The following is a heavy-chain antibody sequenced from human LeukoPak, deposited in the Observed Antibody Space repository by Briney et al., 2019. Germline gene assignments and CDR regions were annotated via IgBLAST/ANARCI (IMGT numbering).Heavy chain of an antibody. D-gene: IGHD2-2*01. Sequence: GGSLRLSCAASGLTGSHNYMSWVRQAPGKGLEWVSMLYSGGTTYYADSVKGRFIISRDNSKNSLYLQMNSLRVEDTAVYYCAKGPLRGTAAAIDYWGQGTLVTVSS. CDR1: GLTGSHNY. CDR2: LYSGGTT. J-gene: IGHJ4*02. V-gene: IGHV3-53*01. CDR3: AKGPLRGTAAAIDY.